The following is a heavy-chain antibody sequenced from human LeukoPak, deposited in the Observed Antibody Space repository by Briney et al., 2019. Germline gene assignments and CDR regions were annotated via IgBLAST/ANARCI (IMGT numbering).Heavy chain of an antibody. Sequence: AASVKVSCKASGYTFTGYYMHWVRQAPGQGLEWMGWINPNSGGTNYAQKFQGRVTMTRDTSISTAYMELSRLRSDDTAVYYCARDVPSMVRGVHFDPWGQGTLVTVSS. CDR2: INPNSGGT. D-gene: IGHD3-10*01. J-gene: IGHJ5*02. V-gene: IGHV1-2*02. CDR3: ARDVPSMVRGVHFDP. CDR1: GYTFTGYY.